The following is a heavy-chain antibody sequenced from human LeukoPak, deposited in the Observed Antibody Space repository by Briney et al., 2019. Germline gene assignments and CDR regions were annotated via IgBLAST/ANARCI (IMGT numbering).Heavy chain of an antibody. V-gene: IGHV3-21*01. D-gene: IGHD6-13*01. Sequence: GXXLRLSCAASGFTFSSYSMNWVRQAPGKGLEWVSSISSSSSYIYYADSVKGRFTISRDNAKNSLYLQMNSLRAEDTAVYYCARLRVGYSSSWYDLDYWGQGTLVTVSS. CDR1: GFTFSSYS. J-gene: IGHJ4*02. CDR3: ARLRVGYSSSWYDLDY. CDR2: ISSSSSYI.